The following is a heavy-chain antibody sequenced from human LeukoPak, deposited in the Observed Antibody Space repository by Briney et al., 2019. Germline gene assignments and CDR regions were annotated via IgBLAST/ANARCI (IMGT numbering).Heavy chain of an antibody. J-gene: IGHJ6*03. V-gene: IGHV3-48*04. CDR3: ARDPYSGGYGDYYYYYMDL. Sequence: GGTLRLSCAASGFTFSSYGMSWVRQAPGKGLEWVSAISGSGGTIYYADSVKGRFTISRDNAKNSLYLQMNSLRAEDTAVYYCARDPYSGGYGDYYYYYMDLWGQGTTVTISS. CDR1: GFTFSSYG. CDR2: ISGSGGTI. D-gene: IGHD1-26*01.